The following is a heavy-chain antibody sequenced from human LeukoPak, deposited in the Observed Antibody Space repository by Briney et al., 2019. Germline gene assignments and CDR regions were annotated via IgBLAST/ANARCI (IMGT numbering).Heavy chain of an antibody. CDR3: AREAAYDYVWGSYRYPGYFDY. V-gene: IGHV4-39*07. D-gene: IGHD3-16*02. CDR2: IYYSGST. Sequence: SETLSLTCTVSGGSISSSSYYWGWIRQPPGKGLEWIGNIYYSGSTYYNPSLKSRVTISVDTSKNQFSLKLSSVTAADTAVYYCAREAAYDYVWGSYRYPGYFDYWGQGTLVTVSS. CDR1: GGSISSSSYY. J-gene: IGHJ4*02.